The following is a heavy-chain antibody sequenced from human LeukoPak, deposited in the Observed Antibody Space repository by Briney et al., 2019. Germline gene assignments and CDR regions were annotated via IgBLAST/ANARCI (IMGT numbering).Heavy chain of an antibody. CDR3: AREGGRAAAGRFDY. CDR1: GINFRTSG. D-gene: IGHD6-13*01. CDR2: IQNDGSDK. V-gene: IGHV3-30*02. Sequence: GGSLRLSCAASGINFRTSGMHWVRQAPGKGLEWVTFIQNDGSDKYYAASVKGRFTISRDNSKNTVYLHMNSLRADDTALYYCAREGGRAAAGRFDYWGQGTLVTVSS. J-gene: IGHJ4*02.